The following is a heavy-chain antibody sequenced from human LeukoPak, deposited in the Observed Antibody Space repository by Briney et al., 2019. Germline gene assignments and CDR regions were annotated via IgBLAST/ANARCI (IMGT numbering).Heavy chain of an antibody. CDR1: GFTFSSYG. CDR3: ARVYSDYYYGMDV. Sequence: GRSLRLSCAASGFTFSSYGMHWVRQAPGKGLEWVAVIWYDGSNKYYADSVKGRFTISRDNSKNTLYLQMNSLRAEDTAVYYCARVYSDYYYGMDVWGKGTTVTVSS. V-gene: IGHV3-33*01. CDR2: IWYDGSNK. D-gene: IGHD3-10*02. J-gene: IGHJ6*04.